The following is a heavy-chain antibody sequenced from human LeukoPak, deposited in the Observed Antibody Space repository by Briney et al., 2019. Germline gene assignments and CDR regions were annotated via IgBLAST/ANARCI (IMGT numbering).Heavy chain of an antibody. J-gene: IGHJ4*02. CDR3: ARPGSEAFDY. CDR2: IYHSGST. V-gene: IGHV4-38-2*02. Sequence: PSETLSLTCTVSGYSLSSGYYWGWIRQPPGKGLEWIGSIYHSGSTYYNPSLKSRVTISVDTSKNQFSLKLSSVTAADTAVYYWARPGSEAFDYWGQGTLVTVSS. CDR1: GYSLSSGYY.